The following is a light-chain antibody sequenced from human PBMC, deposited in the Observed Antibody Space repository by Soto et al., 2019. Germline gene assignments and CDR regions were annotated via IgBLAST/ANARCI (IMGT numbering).Light chain of an antibody. CDR1: QGISNF. CDR2: AAF. CDR3: RKYNSAPPT. J-gene: IGKJ1*01. Sequence: DIQMNQSPSSLSASVGDRVTITCRASQGISNFLAWYQQKPGKVPKLLIYAAFTLQSGVPSRFSGSGSRTDFALTISSQQPEDVATYYCRKYNSAPPTFGQGTKVEIK. V-gene: IGKV1-27*01.